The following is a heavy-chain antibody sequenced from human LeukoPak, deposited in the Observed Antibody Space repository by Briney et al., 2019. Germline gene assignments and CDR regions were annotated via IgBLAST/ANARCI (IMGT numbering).Heavy chain of an antibody. D-gene: IGHD3-22*01. J-gene: IGHJ5*02. CDR2: INPNSGGT. CDR3: ARAGSGYSNRFHP. CDR1: GYIFSNFA. V-gene: IGHV1-2*02. Sequence: ASVKVSCKASGYIFSNFAITWVRQAPGQGLEWMGWINPNSGGTNYAQKFQGRVTMTRDTSISTAYMELSRLRSDDTAVYYCARAGSGYSNRFHPWGQGTLVTVSS.